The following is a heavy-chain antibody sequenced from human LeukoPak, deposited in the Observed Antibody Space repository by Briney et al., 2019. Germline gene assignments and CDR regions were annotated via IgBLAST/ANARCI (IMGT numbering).Heavy chain of an antibody. D-gene: IGHD2-2*02. J-gene: IGHJ4*02. CDR1: GDSISSYY. CDR2: IYYGGST. V-gene: IGHV4-39*01. Sequence: SETLSLTCTVSGDSISSYYWSWIRQPPGKGLEWIGTIYYGGSTYYNPSLKSRVTISVNTSRNQFSLKLSSVTAAETAVYYCASVGGAYCPSTSCYSGYWGQGTLVTVSS. CDR3: ASVGGAYCPSTSCYSGY.